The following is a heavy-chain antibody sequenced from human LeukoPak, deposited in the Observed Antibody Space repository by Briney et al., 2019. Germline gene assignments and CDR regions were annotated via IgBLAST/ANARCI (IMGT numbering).Heavy chain of an antibody. V-gene: IGHV3-30*02. CDR1: GSTFSSNG. D-gene: IGHD3-10*01. Sequence: EPGGSLRLSCAASGSTFSSNGIYWVRQAPGKGLEWVAFIPYDGSNNYYADSVKGRFTISRDTSKNTLYLQMIRLRAEDTAVYYCAKESSASYYFDYWGQGTLVTVSS. CDR2: IPYDGSNN. CDR3: AKESSASYYFDY. J-gene: IGHJ4*02.